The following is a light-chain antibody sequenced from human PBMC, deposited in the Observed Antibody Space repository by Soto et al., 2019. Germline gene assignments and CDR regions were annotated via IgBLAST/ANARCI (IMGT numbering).Light chain of an antibody. Sequence: DIQMTPSPSTLSASVVDRVTITCRASQSISSWLAWYQQKPGKAPKLLIYDASSLKSGVPSRFSGGGSGTEFTLTISSLQPDDFATYYCQQYDSSWTFGQGTKVDIK. CDR3: QQYDSSWT. V-gene: IGKV1-5*01. CDR1: QSISSW. J-gene: IGKJ1*01. CDR2: DAS.